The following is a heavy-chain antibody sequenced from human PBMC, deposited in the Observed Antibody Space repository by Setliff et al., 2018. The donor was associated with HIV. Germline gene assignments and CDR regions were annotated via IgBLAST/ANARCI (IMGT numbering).Heavy chain of an antibody. D-gene: IGHD6-19*01. CDR1: GYTFTSYG. CDR3: ARGYTMWLVNYYFDY. J-gene: IGHJ4*02. V-gene: IGHV1-18*01. Sequence: ASVKVSCKASGYTFTSYGISWVRQAPGQGLEWMGWIATLGGQTNYAQKFQGRVTLTRDTSTTTAYMELVGLTSDDTAVYYCARGYTMWLVNYYFDYWGQGTQVTVSS. CDR2: IATLGGQT.